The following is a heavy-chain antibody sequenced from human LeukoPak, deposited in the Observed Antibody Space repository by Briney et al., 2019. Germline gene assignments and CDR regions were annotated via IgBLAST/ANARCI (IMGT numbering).Heavy chain of an antibody. CDR2: FDPEDGET. D-gene: IGHD4-11*01. CDR3: ATGVTTVTSFDY. CDR1: GYTLTELS. J-gene: IGHJ4*02. V-gene: IGHV1-24*01. Sequence: ASVKVSCKVSGYTLTELSMHWVRQAPGKGLEWMGGFDPEDGETIYAQKFQGRVTMTEDTSTDTAYMELSSLRSEDTAVYYCATGVTTVTSFDYWGQGTLVTVSS.